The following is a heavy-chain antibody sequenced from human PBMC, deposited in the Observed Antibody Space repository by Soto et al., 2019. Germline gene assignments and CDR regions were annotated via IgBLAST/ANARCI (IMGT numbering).Heavy chain of an antibody. J-gene: IGHJ4*02. CDR3: ARRVHRDFSTINFDY. CDR1: GFSLSTSGVG. Sequence: QITLKESGPTLVKPTQTLTLTCTFSGFSLSTSGVGVGWIRQPPGKALEWLALTYWHDDKRYSPSLKDRLTITKDTSKNEVILTMTNMDPVDTATYYCARRVHRDFSTINFDYWGQGTLVTVSS. D-gene: IGHD4-4*01. CDR2: TYWHDDK. V-gene: IGHV2-5*01.